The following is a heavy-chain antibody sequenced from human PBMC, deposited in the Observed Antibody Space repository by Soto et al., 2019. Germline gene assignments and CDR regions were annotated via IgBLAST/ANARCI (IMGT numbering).Heavy chain of an antibody. J-gene: IGHJ4*02. Sequence: SVKISCKASGGTFSSYAISWVRQAPGQGLEWMGGIIPIFGTANYAQKFQGRVTITADESTSTAYMELSSLRSEDTAVYYCARDKGKLIDYSYGYGDYFDYCGQRTLVTVSS. CDR2: IIPIFGTA. CDR3: ARDKGKLIDYSYGYGDYFDY. V-gene: IGHV1-69*13. CDR1: GGTFSSYA. D-gene: IGHD5-18*01.